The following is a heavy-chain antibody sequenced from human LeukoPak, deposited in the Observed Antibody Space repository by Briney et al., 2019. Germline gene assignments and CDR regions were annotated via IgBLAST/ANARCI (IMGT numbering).Heavy chain of an antibody. D-gene: IGHD5-12*01. J-gene: IGHJ6*03. CDR2: IRYDGSNK. CDR3: AKGGGYEAQYYYYYLDV. CDR1: GFTFSSYG. Sequence: GGSLRLSCAASGFTFSSYGMYWVRQAPGKGLEWVAFIRYDGSNKYYADSVKGRFTVSRDNSKNTLYLQMKSLRAEDTAVYYCAKGGGYEAQYYYYYLDVWGKGTTVTVS. V-gene: IGHV3-30*02.